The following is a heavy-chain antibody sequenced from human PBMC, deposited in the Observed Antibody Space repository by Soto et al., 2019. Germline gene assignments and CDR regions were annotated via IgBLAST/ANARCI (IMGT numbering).Heavy chain of an antibody. Sequence: GGSLRLSCAASGFDFSSHGMHWVRQAPGKGLEWVAVISKDGNNAFYADSVKGRFTISRDNSKSTLYLQMNSLRAEDTAVNYCARVGPVPGGVDYYAMDVWGQGTTVTVSS. CDR2: ISKDGNNA. J-gene: IGHJ6*02. CDR1: GFDFSSHG. D-gene: IGHD5-12*01. V-gene: IGHV3-30*03. CDR3: ARVGPVPGGVDYYAMDV.